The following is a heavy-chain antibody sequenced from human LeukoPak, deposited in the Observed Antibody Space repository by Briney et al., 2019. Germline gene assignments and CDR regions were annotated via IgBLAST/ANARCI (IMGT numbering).Heavy chain of an antibody. CDR1: GFTFSSYA. V-gene: IGHV3-30-3*01. CDR2: ISYDGSNK. J-gene: IGHJ6*02. Sequence: GGSLRLSCAASGFTFSSYAMHWVRQAPGKGLEWVAVISYDGSNKYYADSVKGRFTISRDNSKNTLYLQMNSLRAEDTAVYYCARDQLGSGNYGMDVWGPGTTVTVSS. D-gene: IGHD1-1*01. CDR3: ARDQLGSGNYGMDV.